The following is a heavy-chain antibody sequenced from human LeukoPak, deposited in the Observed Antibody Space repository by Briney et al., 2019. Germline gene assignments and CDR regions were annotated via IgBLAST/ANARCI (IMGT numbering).Heavy chain of an antibody. V-gene: IGHV4-59*01. J-gene: IGHJ4*02. Sequence: SETLSLTCTVSGGSISSYYWSWIRQSPGKGLEWIGYIDYRGNTNYNPSLKSRVTISVDTSKNQFSLRLSSVTAADTAVYYCARVTGYVMEDYFDYWGQGTLVTVSS. CDR1: GGSISSYY. CDR2: IDYRGNT. D-gene: IGHD6-13*01. CDR3: ARVTGYVMEDYFDY.